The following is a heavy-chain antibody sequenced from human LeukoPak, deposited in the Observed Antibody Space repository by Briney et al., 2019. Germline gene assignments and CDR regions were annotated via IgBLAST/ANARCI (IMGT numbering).Heavy chain of an antibody. Sequence: QPGGSLRLSCAASGFTFSSYAMSWVRQAPGKGLEWVSAISGSGGSTYYADSVKGRFTISRDNSKNTLYLQMNSLRAEDTALYYCARDGNGDYYDSSGPAFDYWGQGTLVTVSS. V-gene: IGHV3-23*01. J-gene: IGHJ4*02. D-gene: IGHD3-22*01. CDR1: GFTFSSYA. CDR3: ARDGNGDYYDSSGPAFDY. CDR2: ISGSGGST.